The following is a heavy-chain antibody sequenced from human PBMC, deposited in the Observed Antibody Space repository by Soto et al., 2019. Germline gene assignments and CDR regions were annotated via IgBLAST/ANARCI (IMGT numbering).Heavy chain of an antibody. CDR3: ATGTINYYDSSGYYYGMAV. Sequence: ASVKVSCKVSGYTLTELSMHWVRQAPGKGLEWMGGFDPEDGETIYAQKFQGRVTMTEDTSTDTAYMELSSLRSEDTAVYYCATGTINYYDSSGYYYGMAVCGQGTTVNVSS. CDR2: FDPEDGET. CDR1: GYTLTELS. D-gene: IGHD3-22*01. J-gene: IGHJ6*02. V-gene: IGHV1-24*01.